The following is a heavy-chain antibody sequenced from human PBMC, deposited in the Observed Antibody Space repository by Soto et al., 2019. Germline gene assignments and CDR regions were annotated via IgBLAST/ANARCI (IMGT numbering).Heavy chain of an antibody. J-gene: IGHJ6*02. CDR1: GFTFSDYY. CDR3: ARDRSKSLRFLEWSKPLRPEWYYYGMDV. CDR2: ISSSSSYT. V-gene: IGHV3-11*06. D-gene: IGHD3-3*01. Sequence: QVQLVESGGGLVKPGGSLRLSCAASGFTFSDYYMSWIRQAPGKGLEWVSYISSSSSYTNYADSVKGRFTISRDNAKNSLYLQMNSLRAEDTAVYYCARDRSKSLRFLEWSKPLRPEWYYYGMDVWGQGTTVTVSS.